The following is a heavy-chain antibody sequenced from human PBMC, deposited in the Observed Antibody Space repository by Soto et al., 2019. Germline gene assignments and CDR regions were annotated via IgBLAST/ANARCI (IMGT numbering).Heavy chain of an antibody. CDR3: ATWHLREHAYDI. CDR1: GLTVSGKKY. J-gene: IGHJ3*02. Sequence: DVQLVESGGGLIQPGGSLRLSCVASGLTVSGKKYMAWVRQAPGKGPEWLSGVYDLDGTYYAHSVRGRFSASIDSSTTTVYLQMRDLRPEDTALYFCATWHLREHAYDIWGQGTIVTVSS. V-gene: IGHV3-53*01. D-gene: IGHD5-12*01. CDR2: VYDLDGT.